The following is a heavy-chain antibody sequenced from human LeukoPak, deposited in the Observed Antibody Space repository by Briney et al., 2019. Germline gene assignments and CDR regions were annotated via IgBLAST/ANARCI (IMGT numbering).Heavy chain of an antibody. CDR3: ARGKVVPAAIIEMTDAFDI. CDR2: IYPGDSDT. Sequence: GESLKISCKGSGYSFTSYWIGWVRQMPGNGLEWMGIIYPGDSDTRYSPSFQGQVTISADKSISTAYLQWSSLKASDTAMYYCARGKVVPAAIIEMTDAFDIWGQGTMVTVSS. D-gene: IGHD2-2*02. CDR1: GYSFTSYW. V-gene: IGHV5-51*01. J-gene: IGHJ3*02.